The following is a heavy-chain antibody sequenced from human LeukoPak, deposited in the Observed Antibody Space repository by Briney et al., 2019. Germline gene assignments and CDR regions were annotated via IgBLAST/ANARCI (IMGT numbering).Heavy chain of an antibody. CDR2: IWNDGSNK. CDR3: ARDFQWRPFDY. D-gene: IGHD6-19*01. CDR1: GFTFSNHG. J-gene: IGHJ4*02. V-gene: IGHV3-33*01. Sequence: GKSLRLSCEASGFTFSNHGMHWVRQAPGKGLEWVALIWNDGSNKYYGDSVEGRFTISRDNTNNTVHLHMNSLRAEDTAMYYCARDFQWRPFDYWGQGTLVTVSS.